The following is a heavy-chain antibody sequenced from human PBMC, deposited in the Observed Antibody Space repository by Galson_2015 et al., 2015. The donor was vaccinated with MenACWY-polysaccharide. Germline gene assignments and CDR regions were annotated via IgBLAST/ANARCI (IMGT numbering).Heavy chain of an antibody. J-gene: IGHJ4*02. CDR1: GFTFSSYA. CDR2: ISGSGGST. CDR3: AKQLDITIFGVVMKYYLDY. Sequence: SLRLSCAASGFTFSSYAMSWVRQAPGKGLERVSAISGSGGSTYYADSVKGRFTISRDNSKNTLYLQMNSLRAEDTAVYYCAKQLDITIFGVVMKYYLDYWGQGTLVAVSS. V-gene: IGHV3-23*01. D-gene: IGHD3-3*01.